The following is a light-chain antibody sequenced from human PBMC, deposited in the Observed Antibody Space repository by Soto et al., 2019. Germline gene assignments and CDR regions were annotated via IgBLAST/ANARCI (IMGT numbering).Light chain of an antibody. J-gene: IGKJ1*01. Sequence: DIVMTQSPLSLPFAPGEPASISCRSSQSLLHSNGNHYLEWYFQKPGQSPQLLIYLASIRASGVTDRFSGSGSGTDFTMKISRVEAEDVGVYSRMKALHQPRQVGQLTTADI. CDR2: LAS. V-gene: IGKV2-28*01. CDR3: MKALHQPRQ. CDR1: QSLLHSNGNHY.